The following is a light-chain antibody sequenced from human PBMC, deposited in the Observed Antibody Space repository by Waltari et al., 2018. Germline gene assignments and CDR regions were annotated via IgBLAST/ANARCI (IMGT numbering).Light chain of an antibody. V-gene: IGKV2-30*01. CDR3: MQDIHWPFT. J-gene: IGKJ3*01. Sequence: DVVMTQSPLSLPVTLGQLASISCMSGQSLVYTDGNTYLSWFQQRQGQSPRRLIYKVSKRGSGVPDRFSGSGSGTDFTLKISGVEAEDIGIYYCMQDIHWPFTFGPGTKVDIK. CDR2: KVS. CDR1: QSLVYTDGNTY.